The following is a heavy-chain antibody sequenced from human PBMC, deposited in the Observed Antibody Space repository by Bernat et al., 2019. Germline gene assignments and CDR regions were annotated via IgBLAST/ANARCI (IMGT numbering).Heavy chain of an antibody. CDR1: DYSITSSNW. CDR2: IFYSGST. D-gene: IGHD2-21*02. Sequence: QVQLQESGPGLVKPSDTLSLTCAVSDYSITSSNWWGWIRQPPGKGLEWIGYIFYSGSTYYNPSLKSRVTMSVDTSKNQFSLKLSSVTAVDTADYYCARLMVVTGLGNAFDIWGRGTMVTVSS. CDR3: ARLMVVTGLGNAFDI. J-gene: IGHJ3*02. V-gene: IGHV4-28*01.